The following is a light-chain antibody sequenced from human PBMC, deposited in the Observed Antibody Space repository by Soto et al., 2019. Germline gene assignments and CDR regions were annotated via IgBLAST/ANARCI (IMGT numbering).Light chain of an antibody. CDR2: AAS. CDR1: RSLSSSY. Sequence: EIVLTQSPGTVSLSPGERATLSCRASRSLSSSYVVWYQQKPGQAPRLLIYAASRRATGIPDRFSGSGSATEYTLTISILEPEDFAVYYCQQQGTFGQGTKLEIK. V-gene: IGKV3-20*01. CDR3: QQQGT. J-gene: IGKJ2*01.